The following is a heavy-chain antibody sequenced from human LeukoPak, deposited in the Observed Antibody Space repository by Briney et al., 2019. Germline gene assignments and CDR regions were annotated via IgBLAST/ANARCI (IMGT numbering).Heavy chain of an antibody. CDR1: GFTFGDYE. D-gene: IGHD5-18*01. CDR2: ISSSSSTI. CDR3: ARGGGGYSYGTFVDY. Sequence: GGSLRLSCTASGFTFGDYEMSWVRQAPGKGLEWVSYISSSSSTIYCADSVKGRFTISRDNAKNSLYLQMNSLRAEDTAVYYCARGGGGYSYGTFVDYWGQGTLVTVSS. V-gene: IGHV3-48*03. J-gene: IGHJ4*02.